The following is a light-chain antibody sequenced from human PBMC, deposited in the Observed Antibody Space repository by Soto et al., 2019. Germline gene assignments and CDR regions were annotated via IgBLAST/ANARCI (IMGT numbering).Light chain of an antibody. V-gene: IGKV3D-11*01. J-gene: IGKJ5*01. CDR1: QGVSSY. CDR3: QQRSNWHPEIT. Sequence: EIVLTQSPATLYLSPGERATLSCRASQGVSSYLAWYQQKPGQAPRLLIYDASNRATGIPARFSGSGPGTDFTLTISSLEPEDFAVYYCQQRSNWHPEITFGQGTRLEIK. CDR2: DAS.